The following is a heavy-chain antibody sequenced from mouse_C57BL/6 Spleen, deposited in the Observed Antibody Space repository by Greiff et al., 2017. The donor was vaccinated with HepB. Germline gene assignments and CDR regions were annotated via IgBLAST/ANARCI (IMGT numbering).Heavy chain of an antibody. V-gene: IGHV1-53*01. CDR1: GYTFTSYW. Sequence: QVQLQQPGTELVKPGASVKLSCKASGYTFTSYWMHWVKQRPGQGLEWIGNINPSNGGTNYNEKFKSKATLTVAKSSSTAYMQLSSLTSEDSAVDYCARVEYDYDGDFDYWGQGTTLTVSS. CDR3: ARVEYDYDGDFDY. CDR2: INPSNGGT. D-gene: IGHD2-4*01. J-gene: IGHJ2*01.